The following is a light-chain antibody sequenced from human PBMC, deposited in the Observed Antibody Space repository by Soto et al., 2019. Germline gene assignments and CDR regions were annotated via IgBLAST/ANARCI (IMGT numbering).Light chain of an antibody. CDR1: QSVSSY. V-gene: IGKV3-20*01. Sequence: EIVWTQSPATRSLSPGERATLSRRASQSVSSYLAWYKQQPGQAPSLLIYDASSRATGIPDRFSASGSGTDFTLTLRRLEPEVFAVYDCQRYGSSGTFGQGTKVEIK. J-gene: IGKJ1*01. CDR2: DAS. CDR3: QRYGSSGT.